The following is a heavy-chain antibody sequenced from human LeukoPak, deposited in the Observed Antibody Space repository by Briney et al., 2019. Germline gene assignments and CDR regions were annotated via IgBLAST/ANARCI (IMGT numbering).Heavy chain of an antibody. J-gene: IGHJ4*02. CDR1: GCTFTSYG. V-gene: IGHV1-18*01. D-gene: IGHD6-19*01. Sequence: ASVKVSCKASGCTFTSYGISWVRQAPGQGLEWMGWISAYNGHTNYAQKLQGRVSMTTDTSTSTAYMELRSLRSDDTAIYYCARDYSNGWYGDFDYWGQGTLVTVSS. CDR2: ISAYNGHT. CDR3: ARDYSNGWYGDFDY.